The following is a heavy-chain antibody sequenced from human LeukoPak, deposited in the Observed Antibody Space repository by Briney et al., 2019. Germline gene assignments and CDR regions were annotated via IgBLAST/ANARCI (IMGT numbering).Heavy chain of an antibody. CDR3: ARGGGGGSYYYFDY. Sequence: GGSLRLSCAASGFTFSSYGMHWVRQAPGKGLEWVAFIRYDGSNKYYADSVKGRFTISRDNSKNTLYLQMNSLRAEDTAVYYCARGGGGGSYYYFDYWGQGTLVTVSS. D-gene: IGHD1-26*01. CDR2: IRYDGSNK. J-gene: IGHJ4*02. CDR1: GFTFSSYG. V-gene: IGHV3-30*02.